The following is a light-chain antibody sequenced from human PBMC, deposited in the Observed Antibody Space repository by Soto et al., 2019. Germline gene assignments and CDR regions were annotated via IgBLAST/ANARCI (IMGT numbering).Light chain of an antibody. J-gene: IGLJ2*01. CDR3: AAWDDSLSGLVV. CDR1: SSNIGSNY. V-gene: IGLV1-47*01. CDR2: END. Sequence: QSVLTQPPSASGTPGQRVTISCSGSSSNIGSNYVFWYQQLPGTAPKLLIYENDQRPSGVPDRFSGSKSGTSASLAISGLRSEDEADYYCAAWDDSLSGLVVFGGGTKLTVL.